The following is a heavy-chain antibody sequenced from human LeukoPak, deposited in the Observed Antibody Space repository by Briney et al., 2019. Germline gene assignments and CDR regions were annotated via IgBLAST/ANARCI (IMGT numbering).Heavy chain of an antibody. CDR2: INHSGST. CDR1: GGSSSGYY. V-gene: IGHV4-34*01. J-gene: IGHJ5*02. D-gene: IGHD2-2*01. Sequence: SETLSLTCAVDGGSSSGYYWSWIRHPPGRGLQWFGEINHSGSTNYNPSLKSRVTISVDTSKNQFSLKLSTVTAADTAVYYCARERYCSSTSCQRPRALFDPWGQGTLVTVSS. CDR3: ARERYCSSTSCQRPRALFDP.